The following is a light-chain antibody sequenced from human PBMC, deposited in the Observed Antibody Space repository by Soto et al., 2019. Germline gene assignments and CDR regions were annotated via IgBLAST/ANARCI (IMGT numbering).Light chain of an antibody. J-gene: IGKJ2*01. V-gene: IGKV1-39*01. Sequence: DIPMTQSPSSLSASVGDRVTITCRTSQTISSYLNWYQVKPGKAPKLLIYAASTLESGVPSWFSGSGSGTDFTLTISSLQPEDFATYYCQLTSTIPTFGQGTKLDIK. CDR1: QTISSY. CDR2: AAS. CDR3: QLTSTIPT.